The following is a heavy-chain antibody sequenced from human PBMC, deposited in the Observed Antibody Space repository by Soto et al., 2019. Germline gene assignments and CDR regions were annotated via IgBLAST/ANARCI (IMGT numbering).Heavy chain of an antibody. V-gene: IGHV3-7*01. CDR3: ARGHSGYDSVNWYFDL. J-gene: IGHJ2*01. CDR2: IKQGGSEK. Sequence: GGSLRLSCAASGFTFSRYWMSWVRQAPGKGLEWVANIKQGGSEKYYVDSVKGRFTISRDNAKNSLYLQMNSLRAEDTAVYYCARGHSGYDSVNWYFDLWGRGTLVTDPS. D-gene: IGHD5-12*01. CDR1: GFTFSRYW.